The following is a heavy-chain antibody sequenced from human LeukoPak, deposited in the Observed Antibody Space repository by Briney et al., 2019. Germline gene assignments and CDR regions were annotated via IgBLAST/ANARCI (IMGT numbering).Heavy chain of an antibody. Sequence: GGSLRLSCAASGFTFSSYCMSWVRQAPGEGLEWVSNIKMDGGETYYADSVKGRFSISRDTAKNSVYLQMNSLRAEDTAVYSCARIGLFSNGGFYFDYWGQGVLVTVSS. CDR1: GFTFSSYC. V-gene: IGHV3-7*01. J-gene: IGHJ4*02. CDR2: IKMDGGET. D-gene: IGHD2-8*01. CDR3: ARIGLFSNGGFYFDY.